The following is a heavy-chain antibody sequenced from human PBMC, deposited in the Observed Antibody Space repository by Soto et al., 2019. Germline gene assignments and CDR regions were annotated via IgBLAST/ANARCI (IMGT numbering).Heavy chain of an antibody. D-gene: IGHD4-4*01. CDR2: ISYDGSNK. CDR1: GFTFSSYA. J-gene: IGHJ4*02. V-gene: IGHV3-30-3*01. CDR3: AREGLSKHDYSTYVPNDY. Sequence: WGSLRLSCAASGFTFSSYAMHWVRQAPGKGLERVAVISYDGSNKYYADSVKGRFTISRDNSKNTLYLQMNSLRAEDTAVYYCAREGLSKHDYSTYVPNDYWGQGTLVTVSS.